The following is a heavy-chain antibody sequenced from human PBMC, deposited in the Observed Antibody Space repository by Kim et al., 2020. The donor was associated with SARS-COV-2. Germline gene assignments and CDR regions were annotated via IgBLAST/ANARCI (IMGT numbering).Heavy chain of an antibody. J-gene: IGHJ4*02. Sequence: TNYAQKLQGRVTMTTDTSTSTAYMELRSLRSDDTAVYYCARAQLWMHFDYWGQGTLVTVSS. CDR2: T. CDR3: ARAQLWMHFDY. D-gene: IGHD5-18*01. V-gene: IGHV1-18*01.